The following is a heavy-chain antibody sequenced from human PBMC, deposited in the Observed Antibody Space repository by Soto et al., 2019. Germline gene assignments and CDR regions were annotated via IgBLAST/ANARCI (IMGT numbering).Heavy chain of an antibody. CDR1: GFTFSNAW. J-gene: IGHJ3*02. CDR2: IKSKTDGGTT. D-gene: IGHD3-3*01. CDR3: TTLHLRFLEWFDAFDI. V-gene: IGHV3-15*01. Sequence: GGSLRLSCAASGFTFSNAWMSWVRQAPGKGLEWVGRIKSKTDGGTTDYAAPVKGRFTISRDDSKNTLYLQMNSLKTEDTAVYYCTTLHLRFLEWFDAFDIWGQGTMVTVSS.